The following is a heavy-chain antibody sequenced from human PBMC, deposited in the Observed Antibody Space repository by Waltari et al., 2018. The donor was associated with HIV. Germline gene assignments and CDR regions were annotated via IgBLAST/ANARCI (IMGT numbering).Heavy chain of an antibody. Sequence: EVQLVESGGGLVQPGGSLRLSCAASGFTFSLYWMNWVRQAQGKGLEWVANIKQDGSEKHYVDSVKGRFTISRDNAKKSLYLQMNSLRAEDTAVYYCARMGLMMYAIGAFDIWGQGTMVTVSS. CDR3: ARMGLMMYAIGAFDI. J-gene: IGHJ3*02. V-gene: IGHV3-7*01. D-gene: IGHD2-8*01. CDR1: GFTFSLYW. CDR2: IKQDGSEK.